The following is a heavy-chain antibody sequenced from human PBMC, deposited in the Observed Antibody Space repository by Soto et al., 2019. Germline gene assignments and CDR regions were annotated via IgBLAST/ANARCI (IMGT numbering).Heavy chain of an antibody. V-gene: IGHV4-31*03. CDR2: IYYSGST. CDR3: ARSDTTVTSYDY. Sequence: PSETLSLTCTVSGGSISSGGYYWSWIRQHPGKGLEWIGYIYYSGSTYYNPSLKSRVTISVDTSKNQFSLKLSSVTAADTAVYYCARSDTTVTSYDYWGQGTLVTVSS. J-gene: IGHJ4*02. D-gene: IGHD4-17*01. CDR1: GGSISSGGYY.